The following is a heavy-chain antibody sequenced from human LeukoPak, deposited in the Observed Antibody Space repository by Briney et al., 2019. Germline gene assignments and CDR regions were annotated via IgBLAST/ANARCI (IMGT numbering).Heavy chain of an antibody. CDR3: AREGVVGATTGYFHH. J-gene: IGHJ1*01. CDR2: IFHSGST. V-gene: IGHV4-39*07. D-gene: IGHD1-26*01. CDR1: GGSISSSSHY. Sequence: SETLSLTCTVSGGSISSSSHYWGWIRQPPGKGLEWIGSIFHSGSTYYNPSLKSRVTISVDTSKNQFSLKLSSVTAADTAVYYCAREGVVGATTGYFHHWGQGTLVTVSS.